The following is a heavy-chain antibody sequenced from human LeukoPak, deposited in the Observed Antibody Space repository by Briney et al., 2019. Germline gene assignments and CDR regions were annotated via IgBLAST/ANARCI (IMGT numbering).Heavy chain of an antibody. Sequence: SSENLSLTCTVSGGSISSYYWSWIRQPPGKGLEWIGYIYYSGSTNYSPSLKSRVTISVDTSKNQFSLKLSSVSAADTAVYYCARVRGSSGWTDYWGQGTLVTVSS. V-gene: IGHV4-59*01. CDR1: GGSISSYY. D-gene: IGHD6-19*01. J-gene: IGHJ4*02. CDR2: IYYSGST. CDR3: ARVRGSSGWTDY.